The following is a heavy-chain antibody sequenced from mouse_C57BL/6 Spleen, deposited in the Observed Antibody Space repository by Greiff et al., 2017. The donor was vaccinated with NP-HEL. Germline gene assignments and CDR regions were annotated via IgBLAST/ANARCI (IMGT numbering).Heavy chain of an antibody. D-gene: IGHD2-1*01. Sequence: VQLQESGAELVKPGASVKISCKASGYAFSSYWMNWVKQRPGKGLEWIGQIYPGDGDTNYNGKFKGKATLTADKSSSTACMQLSSLTSEDSAVYFCARAGGNWRYFDVWGTGTTVTVSS. CDR1: GYAFSSYW. J-gene: IGHJ1*03. V-gene: IGHV1-80*01. CDR3: ARAGGNWRYFDV. CDR2: IYPGDGDT.